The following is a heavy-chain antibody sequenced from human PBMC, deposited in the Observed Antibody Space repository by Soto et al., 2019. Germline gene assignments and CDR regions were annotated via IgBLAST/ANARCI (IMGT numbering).Heavy chain of an antibody. CDR2: IKQDGSEK. D-gene: IGHD3-3*01. CDR1: GGSISSSYYY. CDR3: ARDSLRFLVENLDY. J-gene: IGHJ4*02. Sequence: ETLSLTCTVSGGSISSSYYYWGWIRQPPGKGLEWVANIKQDGSEKYYVDSVKGRFTISRDNAKNSLYLQMNSLRAEDTAVYYCARDSLRFLVENLDYWGQGTLVTVSS. V-gene: IGHV3-7*03.